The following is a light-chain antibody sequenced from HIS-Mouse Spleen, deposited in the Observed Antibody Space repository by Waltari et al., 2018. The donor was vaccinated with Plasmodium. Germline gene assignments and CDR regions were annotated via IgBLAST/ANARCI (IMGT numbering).Light chain of an antibody. J-gene: IGLJ3*02. CDR2: DVS. CDR3: SSYTSSSTRV. CDR1: SRPDGGDNY. V-gene: IGLV2-14*03. Sequence: QSALTQPASVSRSPGPSITISCPGTSRPDGGDNYVSCYQQHPGKAPKLMIYDVSNRPSGVSNRFSGSKSGNTASLTISGLQAEDEADYYCSSYTSSSTRVFGGGTKLTVL.